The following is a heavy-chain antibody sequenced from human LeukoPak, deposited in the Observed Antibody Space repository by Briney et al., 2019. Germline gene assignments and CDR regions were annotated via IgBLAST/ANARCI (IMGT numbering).Heavy chain of an antibody. D-gene: IGHD6-19*01. V-gene: IGHV1-2*02. CDR2: INPNSGGT. CDR3: ARDSSGWENWFDP. Sequence: ASVKVSCKASGYTFTGYYMRWVRQAPGQGLEWMGWINPNSGGTNYAQKFQGRVTMTRDTSISTAYMELSRLRSDDTAVYYCARDSSGWENWFDPWGQGTLVTVSS. CDR1: GYTFTGYY. J-gene: IGHJ5*02.